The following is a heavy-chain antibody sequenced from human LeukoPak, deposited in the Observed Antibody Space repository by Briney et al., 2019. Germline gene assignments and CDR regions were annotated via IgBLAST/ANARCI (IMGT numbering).Heavy chain of an antibody. CDR2: ISGDGGST. CDR3: AKDIYYGDYFDY. CDR1: GFTFEDYA. J-gene: IGHJ4*02. Sequence: GGTLRLSCAASGFTFEDYAMHWVRQAPGKGLEWVSLISGDGGSTYYADSVKGRFTISRDNSKNSLYLQMNSLRTEDTALYYCAKDIYYGDYFDYWGQGTLVTVSS. V-gene: IGHV3-43*02. D-gene: IGHD4-17*01.